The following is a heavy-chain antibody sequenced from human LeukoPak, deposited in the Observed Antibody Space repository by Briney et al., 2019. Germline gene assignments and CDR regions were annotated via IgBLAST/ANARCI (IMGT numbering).Heavy chain of an antibody. V-gene: IGHV1-2*02. J-gene: IGHJ4*02. D-gene: IGHD3-10*01. CDR3: ARDYYGSGSYEFDY. Sequence: ASVKVSCKASGYTFTGYYMHWVRQAPGQGLEWMGWINPNSGGTNYAQKFQGRVTMTRDTSISAAYMELSRLRSDDTAVYYCARDYYGSGSYEFDYWGQGTLVTASS. CDR1: GYTFTGYY. CDR2: INPNSGGT.